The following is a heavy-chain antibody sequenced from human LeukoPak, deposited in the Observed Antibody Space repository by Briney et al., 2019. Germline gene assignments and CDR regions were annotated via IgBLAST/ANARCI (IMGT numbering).Heavy chain of an antibody. CDR1: GFNFSSYG. V-gene: IGHV3-23*01. CDR3: AREYDDAFDI. CDR2: FSASDGSR. Sequence: PGGSLRLSCEASGFNFSSYGMSWVRQAPGEGLEWVSGFSASDGSRYYADSVKGRFTISRDNYKNTLYLQMNSLRAEDVAVYYCAREYDDAFDIWGQGTMVTVSS. J-gene: IGHJ3*02. D-gene: IGHD2-8*01.